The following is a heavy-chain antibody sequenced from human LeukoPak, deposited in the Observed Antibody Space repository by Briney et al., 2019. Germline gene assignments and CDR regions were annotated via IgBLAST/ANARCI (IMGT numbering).Heavy chain of an antibody. CDR3: AKGRGTRVYNWFDT. V-gene: IGHV3-23*01. D-gene: IGHD1-26*01. CDR1: GFTFNTSA. J-gene: IGHJ5*02. CDR2: ISGSGRST. Sequence: GGSLRLSCAGSGFTFNTSAMSWVRQAPGKGLEWVSAISGSGRSTYYTDSVRGRFTIPRDNSKNTLYLQMNSLRAEDTAVYFCAKGRGTRVYNWFDTWGQGILVTVSS.